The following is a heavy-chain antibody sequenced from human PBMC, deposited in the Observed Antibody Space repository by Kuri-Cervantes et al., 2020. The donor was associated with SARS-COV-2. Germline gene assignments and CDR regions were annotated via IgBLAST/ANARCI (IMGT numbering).Heavy chain of an antibody. V-gene: IGHV4-30-2*01. D-gene: IGHD6-13*01. J-gene: IGHJ4*02. Sequence: LRLSCTVSGGSISSGGYYWSWIRQPPGKGLEWIGYIYHSGSTYYNPSLKSRVTISVDTSKNQFSLKLSSVTAADTAVYYCARGGGGSSWYFDYWGQGTLVTVSS. CDR3: ARGGGGSSWYFDY. CDR1: GGSISSGGYY. CDR2: IYHSGST.